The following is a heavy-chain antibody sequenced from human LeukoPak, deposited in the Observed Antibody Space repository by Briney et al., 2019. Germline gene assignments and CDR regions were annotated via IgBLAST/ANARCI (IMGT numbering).Heavy chain of an antibody. CDR1: GGSISSGSYY. V-gene: IGHV4-61*02. D-gene: IGHD3-3*01. J-gene: IGHJ4*02. Sequence: SETLSLTCTVSGGSISSGSYYWSWIRQPAGKGLEWIGRIYTSGSTNYNPSLKSRVTISVDTSKNQFSLKLSSVTAADTAVYYCARMYYDFWSGSPAYYFDYWGQGTLATVSS. CDR3: ARMYYDFWSGSPAYYFDY. CDR2: IYTSGST.